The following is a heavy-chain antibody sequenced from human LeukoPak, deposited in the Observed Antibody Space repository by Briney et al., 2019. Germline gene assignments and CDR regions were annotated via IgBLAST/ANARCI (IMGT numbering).Heavy chain of an antibody. J-gene: IGHJ4*02. CDR1: GFTFSSYE. CDR3: ARGQYYYDSSGYSPLDY. V-gene: IGHV3-48*03. Sequence: PGGSLRLSCAASGFTFSSYEMNWVRQAPGKGLEWVSYISSSGSTIYYADSVKGRFTISRDNAKNSLYLQMNSLRAEDTAVYYCARGQYYYDSSGYSPLDYWGQGTLVTVSS. D-gene: IGHD3-22*01. CDR2: ISSSGSTI.